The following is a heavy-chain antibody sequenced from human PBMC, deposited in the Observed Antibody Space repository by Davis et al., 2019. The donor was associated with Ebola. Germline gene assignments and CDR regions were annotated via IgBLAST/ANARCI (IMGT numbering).Heavy chain of an antibody. CDR3: ASADKYYYDSSGYRTRGAFDI. CDR2: IYHSGST. D-gene: IGHD3-22*01. CDR1: GGSISSGDYY. Sequence: MPSETLSLTCTVSGGSISSGDYYWGWIRQPPGKGLEWIGSIYHSGSTYYNPSLKSRVTISVDKSKNQFSLKLSSVTAADTAVYYCASADKYYYDSSGYRTRGAFDIWGQGTMVTVSS. J-gene: IGHJ3*02. V-gene: IGHV4-39*07.